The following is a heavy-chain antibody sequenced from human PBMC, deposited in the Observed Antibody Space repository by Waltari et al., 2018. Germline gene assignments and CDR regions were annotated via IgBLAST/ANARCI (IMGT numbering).Heavy chain of an antibody. J-gene: IGHJ4*02. Sequence: QVQLQESGPGLVKPSETLSLTCTASGGPITSYYWSWFRQPPGKGLEWIGYIYSTGTTNYSPSLKSRVTMSVDTSKDQFSLKVTSVTAADTAMYYCARHEGGGLNALWGQGTLVTVSS. CDR1: GGPITSYY. V-gene: IGHV4-59*08. CDR3: ARHEGGGLNAL. CDR2: IYSTGTT. D-gene: IGHD3-16*01.